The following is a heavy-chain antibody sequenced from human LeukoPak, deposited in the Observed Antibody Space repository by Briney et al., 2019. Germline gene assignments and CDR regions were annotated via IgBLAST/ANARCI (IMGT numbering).Heavy chain of an antibody. CDR3: ARRGSYSYYYYGMDV. D-gene: IGHD1-26*01. CDR1: GGSISSYY. V-gene: IGHV4-59*01. J-gene: IGHJ6*02. CDR2: IYYSGST. Sequence: SSETLSLTCTVSGGSISSYYWSWIRQPPGKGLEWIGYIYYSGSTNYNPSLKSRVTISVDTSKNQFSLKLSSVTAADTAVYYCARRGSYSYYYYGMDVWGQGTTVTVSS.